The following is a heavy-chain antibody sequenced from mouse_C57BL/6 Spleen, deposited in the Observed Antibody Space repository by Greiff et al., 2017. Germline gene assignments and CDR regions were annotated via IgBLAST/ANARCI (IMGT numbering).Heavy chain of an antibody. CDR3: ARRGIYYGSSYWYFDV. V-gene: IGHV5-17*01. J-gene: IGHJ1*03. Sequence: EVHLVESGGGLVKPGGSLKLSCAASGFTFSDYGMHWVRQAPEKGLEWVAYISSGSSTIYYAATVKGRFTISRDNAKNTLFLQMTSLRSEDTAMYYCARRGIYYGSSYWYFDVWGTGTTVTVSS. CDR1: GFTFSDYG. D-gene: IGHD1-1*01. CDR2: ISSGSSTI.